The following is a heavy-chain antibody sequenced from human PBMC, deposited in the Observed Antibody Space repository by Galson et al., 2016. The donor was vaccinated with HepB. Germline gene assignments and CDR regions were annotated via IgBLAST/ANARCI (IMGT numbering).Heavy chain of an antibody. J-gene: IGHJ4*02. Sequence: SLRLSCAASGFTFSSYAFGWVRQAPGKGLEWVSGITIGGGHTYYADSVKGRFTISRDNSKHTLYMQMTSLRPEDTAIYYCAGAFDYWGQGILVTVSS. V-gene: IGHV3-23*01. CDR2: ITIGGGHT. CDR1: GFTFSSYA. CDR3: AGAFDY.